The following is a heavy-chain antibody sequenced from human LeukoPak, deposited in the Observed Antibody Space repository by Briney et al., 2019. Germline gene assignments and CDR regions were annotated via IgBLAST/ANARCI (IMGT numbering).Heavy chain of an antibody. V-gene: IGHV3-74*01. Sequence: SGGSLRLSCAASGFTFSSYWMHWVRQAPGKGLVWVSRINSDGSSTSYADSVKGRFTISRDNAKNTLYLQMNSLRAEDTAVYYCARCAIGRWFGEFLDYWGQGTLVTVSS. CDR1: GFTFSSYW. J-gene: IGHJ4*02. D-gene: IGHD3-10*01. CDR2: INSDGSST. CDR3: ARCAIGRWFGEFLDY.